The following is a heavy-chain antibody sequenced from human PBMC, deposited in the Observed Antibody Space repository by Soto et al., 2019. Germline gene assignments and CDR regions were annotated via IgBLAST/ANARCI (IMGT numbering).Heavy chain of an antibody. V-gene: IGHV3-11*01. CDR2: IRGRGPTT. J-gene: IGHJ6*02. CDR3: ARARPDIVMVVGKTLGYYGMDV. D-gene: IGHD2-8*02. CDR1: EFTLSDYY. Sequence: PGGSLRLSCAASEFTLSDYYMIWIRQAQGKGLEGVSYIRGRGPTTYYADSVKGRFAISRENAKNSLFLQLNSLRVEDTVVYHCARARPDIVMVVGKTLGYYGMDVWGQGATVTVS.